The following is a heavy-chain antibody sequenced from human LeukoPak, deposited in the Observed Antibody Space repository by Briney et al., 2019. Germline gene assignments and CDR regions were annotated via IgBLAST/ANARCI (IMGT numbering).Heavy chain of an antibody. CDR3: ARANPRGQWELAYFDY. V-gene: IGHV3-53*05. D-gene: IGHD1-26*01. Sequence: GGSLRLSCAASGFTVSSDYMSWVRQAPGKGLEWVSVIYSGGSTYYADSVKGRFTISRDKSKNTVYLQMNSLRFEDTAMYYCARANPRGQWELAYFDYWGQGTLVTVSS. J-gene: IGHJ4*02. CDR1: GFTVSSDY. CDR2: IYSGGST.